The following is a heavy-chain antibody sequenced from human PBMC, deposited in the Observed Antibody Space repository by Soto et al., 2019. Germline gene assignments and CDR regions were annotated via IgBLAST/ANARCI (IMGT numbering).Heavy chain of an antibody. Sequence: ESGPTLVNPTQTLTLACTFSGFSLSTSGMCVSWIRQPPGKALEWLALIDWDDDKYYSTSLKTRLTISKDTSKNQVVLTMTNMDPVDTATYYCARIPTRYSSGWFYFDYWGQGTLVTVSS. CDR1: GFSLSTSGMC. CDR2: IDWDDDK. V-gene: IGHV2-70*01. J-gene: IGHJ4*02. D-gene: IGHD6-19*01. CDR3: ARIPTRYSSGWFYFDY.